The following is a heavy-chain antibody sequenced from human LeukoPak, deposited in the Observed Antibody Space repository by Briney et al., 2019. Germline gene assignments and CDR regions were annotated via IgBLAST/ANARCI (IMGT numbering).Heavy chain of an antibody. CDR3: ARLGLLPWYFDI. D-gene: IGHD1-26*01. CDR1: RFSISNYY. J-gene: IGHJ2*01. CDR2: IYSSGST. V-gene: IGHV4-4*08. Sequence: SETLSLTCTVSRFSISNYYWSWIRQPPGKGLEWIGYIYSSGSTNFNPSLKSRVTMSADTYRNQFSLKLSSVTAADTAVYFCARLGLLPWYFDIWGRGTLVTVSS.